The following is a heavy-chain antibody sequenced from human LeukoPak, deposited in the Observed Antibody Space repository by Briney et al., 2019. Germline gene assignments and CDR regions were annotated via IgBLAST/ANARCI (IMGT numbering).Heavy chain of an antibody. Sequence: GGSLRLSCAASGFTFSSLWMHWVRQAPGKGLVWVSYINSDGTTATYADSVKGRFTISRDNAKTTLYLQMNRLRAEDTAVYYCVRGGYGSIDYWGQGTLATVSS. V-gene: IGHV3-74*01. CDR3: VRGGYGSIDY. CDR1: GFTFSSLW. D-gene: IGHD4-17*01. CDR2: INSDGTTA. J-gene: IGHJ4*02.